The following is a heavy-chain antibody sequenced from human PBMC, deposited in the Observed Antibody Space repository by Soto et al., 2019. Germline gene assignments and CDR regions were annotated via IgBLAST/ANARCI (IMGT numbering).Heavy chain of an antibody. CDR1: GDSVSSNSAA. V-gene: IGHV6-1*01. Sequence: SQTLSLTCAISGDSVSSNSAAWNWIRQSPSRGLEWLGRTYYRSKWYNDYAVSVKSRITINPDTSKNQFSLQLNSVTPEDMAVYYCARESVVDTAMVTLNFDYWGQGTLVTVSS. D-gene: IGHD5-18*01. CDR3: ARESVVDTAMVTLNFDY. J-gene: IGHJ4*02. CDR2: TYYRSKWYN.